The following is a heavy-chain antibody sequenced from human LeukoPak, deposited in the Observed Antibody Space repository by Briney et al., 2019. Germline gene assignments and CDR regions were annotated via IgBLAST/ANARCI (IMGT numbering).Heavy chain of an antibody. CDR2: ISYDGSNK. J-gene: IGHJ4*02. CDR3: ARVSVVNRDY. CDR1: GFTFSSYA. D-gene: IGHD3-22*01. V-gene: IGHV3-30*04. Sequence: GGSLRLSCAASGFTFSSYAMHWVRQAPGKGLEWVADISYDGSNKYYADSMKGRFTISRETTQNTLYLQKNSLRADNTAVYYSARVSVVNRDYWGERTLVSVSS.